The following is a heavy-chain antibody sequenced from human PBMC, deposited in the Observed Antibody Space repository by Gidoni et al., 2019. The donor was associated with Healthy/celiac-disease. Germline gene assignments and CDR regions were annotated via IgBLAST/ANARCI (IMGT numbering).Heavy chain of an antibody. CDR1: GFTFSRYA. Sequence: QVQLVESGGGVVQPGRSLRLSCAASGFTFSRYAMHWVRQAPGKGLEWVAVISYDGSNKYYADSVKGRFTISRDNSKNTLYLQMNSLRAEDTAVYYCARDGWSYSTQSHYFDYWGQGTLVTVSS. CDR2: ISYDGSNK. D-gene: IGHD1-26*01. CDR3: ARDGWSYSTQSHYFDY. J-gene: IGHJ4*02. V-gene: IGHV3-30-3*01.